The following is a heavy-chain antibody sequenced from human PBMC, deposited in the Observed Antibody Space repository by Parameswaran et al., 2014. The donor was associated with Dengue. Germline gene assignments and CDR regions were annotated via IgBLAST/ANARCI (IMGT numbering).Heavy chain of an antibody. CDR2: IYYSGST. CDR3: ARYYEFYYGMDV. Sequence: RWIRQPPGKGLEWIGYIYYSGSTYYNPSLKSLVTISVDTSKNQFFLKLSSVTAADTAVYYCARYYEFYYGMDVWGQGTTVTVSS. V-gene: IGHV4-31*01. J-gene: IGHJ6*02. D-gene: IGHD3-3*01.